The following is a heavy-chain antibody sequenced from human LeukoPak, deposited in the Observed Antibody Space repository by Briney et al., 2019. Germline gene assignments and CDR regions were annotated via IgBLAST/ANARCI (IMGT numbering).Heavy chain of an antibody. CDR1: GGSINSPKS. D-gene: IGHD3-16*01. CDR2: RYHSGGT. J-gene: IGHJ3*02. V-gene: IGHV4-4*02. Sequence: SETLSLTCAVSGGSINSPKSWSWVRQPPGKGLEWIGDRYHSGGTNYNPSLKSRVTISVDTSKNQFSRELNSVTAADTAVYYCGAYRTLDDAFDIWGQGTLVTVSS. CDR3: GAYRTLDDAFDI.